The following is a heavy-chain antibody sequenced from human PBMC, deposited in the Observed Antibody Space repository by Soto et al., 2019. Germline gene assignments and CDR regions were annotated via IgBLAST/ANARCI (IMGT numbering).Heavy chain of an antibody. V-gene: IGHV3-30-3*01. J-gene: IGHJ4*02. D-gene: IGHD3-22*01. Sequence: GGSLRLSCAASGFTFSSYAMHWVRQAPGKGLEWVAVISYDGSNKYYADSVKGRFTISRDNSKNTLYLQMNSLRAEDTAVYYCARAAYYDSSGRSYYFGYWGQGTLVTVSS. CDR2: ISYDGSNK. CDR1: GFTFSSYA. CDR3: ARAAYYDSSGRSYYFGY.